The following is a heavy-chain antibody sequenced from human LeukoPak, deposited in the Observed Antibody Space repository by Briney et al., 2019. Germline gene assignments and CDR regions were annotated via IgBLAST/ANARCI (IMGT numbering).Heavy chain of an antibody. CDR2: ISAYNGNT. CDR1: GYTFTGYY. CDR3: ARVFYSSGYYGGGRYYFDY. Sequence: ASVKVSCKASGYTFTGYYMHWVRQAPGQGLEWMGWISAYNGNTNYAQKLQGRVTMTTDTSTSTAYMELRSLRSDDTALYYCARVFYSSGYYGGGRYYFDYWGQGTLVTVSS. J-gene: IGHJ4*02. D-gene: IGHD3-22*01. V-gene: IGHV1-18*04.